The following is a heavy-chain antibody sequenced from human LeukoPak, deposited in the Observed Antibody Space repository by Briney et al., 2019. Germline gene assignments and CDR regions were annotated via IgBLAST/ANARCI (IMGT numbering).Heavy chain of an antibody. Sequence: ASVKVSCKASGYTFTAYHMHWVRQAPGQGLEWMGWINPNTGDTNYAQKFQGRVTMTRDTSISAAYMELSWLRSDDTAVDYCTRDPVMATILVEYWGQGTLVTVSS. J-gene: IGHJ4*02. CDR1: GYTFTAYH. CDR2: INPNTGDT. CDR3: TRDPVMATILVEY. D-gene: IGHD5-24*01. V-gene: IGHV1-2*02.